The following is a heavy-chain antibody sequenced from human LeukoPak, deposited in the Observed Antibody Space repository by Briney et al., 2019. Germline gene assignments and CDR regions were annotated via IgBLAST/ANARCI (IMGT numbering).Heavy chain of an antibody. J-gene: IGHJ3*02. V-gene: IGHV3-48*03. D-gene: IGHD3-22*01. CDR3: AREGFDSSGYYWINDAFDI. CDR2: ISSSGSSI. CDR1: RLTFSSYE. Sequence: AGGSLRLSCAVSRLTFSSYEMNWVRQAPGKGLEWVSYISSSGSSIYYEDSVKGRFTISRDNAKNSLYLQMKSLRAEDTDVYYSAREGFDSSGYYWINDAFDIWGQGTMVTVSS.